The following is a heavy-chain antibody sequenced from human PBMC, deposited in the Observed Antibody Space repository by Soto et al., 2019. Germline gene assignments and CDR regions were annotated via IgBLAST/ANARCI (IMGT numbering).Heavy chain of an antibody. Sequence: QVQLQESGPGLVKPSETLSLICTVSGVSISDYYWSWIRQPPGKGLEWIGYIHYSGSTAYDPSLRSRVTISVDTSKNQFSLELTSVTATDTAVYYCARDFGRHCSSTRCDPFYFDSWGQGTLVTVSS. CDR3: ARDFGRHCSSTRCDPFYFDS. J-gene: IGHJ4*02. V-gene: IGHV4-59*01. D-gene: IGHD2-2*01. CDR1: GVSISDYY. CDR2: IHYSGST.